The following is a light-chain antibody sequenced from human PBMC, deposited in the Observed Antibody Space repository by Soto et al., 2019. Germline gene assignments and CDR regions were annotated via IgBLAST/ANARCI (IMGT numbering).Light chain of an antibody. Sequence: EIVLTQSAGTLSLSPGERATLSCRASQSVSSNYLAWYQQKPGQAPRLLIYGASSRATGIPDRFSGSGSGTEFTLTISSLQSEDSAVYFCQQYANWPKTFGQGTKVDIK. CDR2: GAS. J-gene: IGKJ1*01. V-gene: IGKV3-20*01. CDR1: QSVSSNY. CDR3: QQYANWPKT.